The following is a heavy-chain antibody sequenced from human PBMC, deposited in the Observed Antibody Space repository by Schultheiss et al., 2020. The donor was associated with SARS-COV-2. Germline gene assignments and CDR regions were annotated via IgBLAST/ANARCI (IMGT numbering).Heavy chain of an antibody. CDR3: ARAPVVITTYWFDP. J-gene: IGHJ5*02. CDR1: GFTFTSYA. Sequence: ASVKVSCKASGFTFTSYAMHWVRQAPGQRLEWMGWINAGNGNTKYSQKLQGRVTMTTDTSTSTAYMELRSLRSDDTAVYYCARAPVVITTYWFDPWVRGTLVTVS. D-gene: IGHD3-22*01. CDR2: INAGNGNT. V-gene: IGHV1-3*01.